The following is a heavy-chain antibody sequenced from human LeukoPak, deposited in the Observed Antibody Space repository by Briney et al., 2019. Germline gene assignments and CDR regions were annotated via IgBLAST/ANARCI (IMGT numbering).Heavy chain of an antibody. J-gene: IGHJ5*02. CDR1: GYTFTSYD. D-gene: IGHD4-23*01. CDR3: ARAYGAKSGWFDR. V-gene: IGHV1-8*01. CDR2: MNPNSGNT. Sequence: ASVKVSCKASGYTFTSYDLNWVRQATGQGLEWIGWMNPNSGNTGYAQKFQGRVTLTRSTSISTAYMELRSLTSEDTAVYYCARAYGAKSGWFDRWGQVTMVTV.